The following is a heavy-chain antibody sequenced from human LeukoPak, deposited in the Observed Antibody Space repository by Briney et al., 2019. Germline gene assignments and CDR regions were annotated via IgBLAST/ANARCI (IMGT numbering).Heavy chain of an antibody. Sequence: GGSLRLSCAASGFTVSSNYMSWVRQAPGKGLEWVSVIYSGGSTYYADSVKGRFTISRDNSKNTLYLQMDTLRAEDTAVYYCARDKRGVGAFDHWGQGTLVTVSS. D-gene: IGHD1-26*01. CDR3: ARDKRGVGAFDH. V-gene: IGHV3-53*01. J-gene: IGHJ4*02. CDR2: IYSGGST. CDR1: GFTVSSNY.